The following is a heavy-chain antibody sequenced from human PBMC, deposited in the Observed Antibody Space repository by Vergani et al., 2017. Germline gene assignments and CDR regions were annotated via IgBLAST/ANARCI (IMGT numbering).Heavy chain of an antibody. D-gene: IGHD6-6*01. V-gene: IGHV3-7*03. J-gene: IGHJ6*03. CDR2: IKQDGSEK. Sequence: EVQLVESGGGLVQPGGSLRLSCAASGFTFSSYWMSWVRQAPGKGLEWVANIKQDGSEKYYVDSVKGRFTISRDNAKNSLYLQMNSLRAEDTAVYYCARGASIADRPEYYYYYMDVWGKGTTVTVSS. CDR3: ARGASIADRPEYYYYYMDV. CDR1: GFTFSSYW.